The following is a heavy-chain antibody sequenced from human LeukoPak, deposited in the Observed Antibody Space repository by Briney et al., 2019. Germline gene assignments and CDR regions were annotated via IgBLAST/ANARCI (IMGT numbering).Heavy chain of an antibody. CDR2: INPNSGGT. J-gene: IGHJ5*02. V-gene: IGHV1-2*02. CDR3: ARADRLHGGPYLIDP. D-gene: IGHD3-16*01. CDR1: GYSFTDYY. Sequence: ASVKVSCMTSGYSFTDYYMHWVRQAPGQGLEWMGWINPNSGGTSSAQKFQGRVTMTRDTSITTVYMEVSWLTSDDTAIYYCARADRLHGGPYLIDPWGQGTLVTVSS.